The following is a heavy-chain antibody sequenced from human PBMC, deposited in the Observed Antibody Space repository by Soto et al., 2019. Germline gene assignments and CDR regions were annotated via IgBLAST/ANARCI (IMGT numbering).Heavy chain of an antibody. D-gene: IGHD1-7*01. CDR2: TYYRSTRWYN. CDR1: GDSVSSNSAA. Sequence: PSQTLSLTCAISGDSVSSNSAAWNCIRQSPSRGLEWLGRTYYRSTRWYNDYAVSVRGRITVNPDTSKNQFSLHLNSVTPEDTAVYYFAGTTSLQWYYLDVWDKGSTVTVSS. J-gene: IGHJ6*03. CDR3: AGTTSLQWYYLDV. V-gene: IGHV6-1*01.